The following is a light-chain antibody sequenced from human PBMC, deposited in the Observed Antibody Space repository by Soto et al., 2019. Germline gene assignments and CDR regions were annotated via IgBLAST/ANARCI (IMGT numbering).Light chain of an antibody. CDR3: QKYNSAPQVT. J-gene: IGKJ3*01. CDR1: QSISSY. V-gene: IGKV1-27*01. Sequence: DIQLTQSPSSLSASVGDRVTISCRASQSISSYLNWYQQQPGKVPKLLIYAASTLQSGVPSRFSGSGSGTDFTLTISSLQPEDVATYYCQKYNSAPQVTFGPGTKVDIK. CDR2: AAS.